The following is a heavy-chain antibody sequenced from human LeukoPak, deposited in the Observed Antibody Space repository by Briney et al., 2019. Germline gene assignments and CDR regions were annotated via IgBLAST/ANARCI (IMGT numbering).Heavy chain of an antibody. V-gene: IGHV4-59*08. J-gene: IGHJ4*02. Sequence: PSETLSLTCTVSGGSISTYYWSWIRQPPGKGLECLGFIFHTWTTNYNPSLKSRVTISVDTSKDHFSLKLSSVTAADTAIYYCARTYCGTNACPFDHWGQGNLVTVSS. D-gene: IGHD2-21*01. CDR3: ARTYCGTNACPFDH. CDR1: GGSISTYY. CDR2: IFHTWTT.